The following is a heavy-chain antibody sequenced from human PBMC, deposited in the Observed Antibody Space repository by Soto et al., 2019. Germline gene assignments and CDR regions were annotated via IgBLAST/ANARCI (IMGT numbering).Heavy chain of an antibody. D-gene: IGHD2-2*01. V-gene: IGHV3-30-3*01. CDR1: GFTFSSYA. CDR2: ISYDGSNK. J-gene: IGHJ4*02. CDR3: ARGPSSLTRFDY. Sequence: LRLSCAASGFTFSSYAMHWVRQAPGKGLEWVAVISYDGSNKYYADSVKSRFTISRDNSKNTLYLQMNSLRAEDTAVYFCARGPSSLTRFDYWGQGTLVTVSS.